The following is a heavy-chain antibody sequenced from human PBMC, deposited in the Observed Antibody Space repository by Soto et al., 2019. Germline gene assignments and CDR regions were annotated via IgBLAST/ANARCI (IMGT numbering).Heavy chain of an antibody. CDR3: ARDAVVPAAQLDYYYYMDV. CDR2: IYHSGST. Sequence: SETLSLTCAVSSGSISSSNWWSWVRQPPGKGLEWIGEIYHSGSTNYNPSLKSRVTISVDKSKNQFSLKLSSVTAADTAVYYCARDAVVPAAQLDYYYYMDVWGKGTTVTVSS. V-gene: IGHV4-4*02. D-gene: IGHD2-2*01. CDR1: SGSISSSNW. J-gene: IGHJ6*03.